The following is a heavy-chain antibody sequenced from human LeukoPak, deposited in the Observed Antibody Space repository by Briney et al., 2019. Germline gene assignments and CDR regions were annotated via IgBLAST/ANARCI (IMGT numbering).Heavy chain of an antibody. V-gene: IGHV3-20*04. CDR2: INWNGGST. Sequence: RPGGSLRLSCAASGFPFDDYGMSWVRQAPGKGLEWVSGINWNGGSTGYADSVKGRFTISRDNAKNSLYLQMNSLRAEDTALYYCAREGSWYDGNNWFDPWGQGTLVTVSS. CDR1: GFPFDDYG. CDR3: AREGSWYDGNNWFDP. J-gene: IGHJ5*02. D-gene: IGHD6-13*01.